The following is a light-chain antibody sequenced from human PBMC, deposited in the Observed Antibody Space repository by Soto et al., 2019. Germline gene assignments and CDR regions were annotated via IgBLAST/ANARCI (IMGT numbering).Light chain of an antibody. CDR3: HHYSSYSVA. CDR2: KAS. V-gene: IGKV1-5*03. Sequence: DIQMTQSPSTLSGSVGDRVTITRRASQTIRSWLAWYQQKPGKAPKLLIYKASTLESGVPSRFSGSGSGTGFTLTISSLQPDDFATYCCHHYSSYSVAFGQGTKVELK. J-gene: IGKJ1*01. CDR1: QTIRSW.